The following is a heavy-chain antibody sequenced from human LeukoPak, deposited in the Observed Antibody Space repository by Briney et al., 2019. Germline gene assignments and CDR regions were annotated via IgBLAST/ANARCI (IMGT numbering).Heavy chain of an antibody. Sequence: GGSLRLSCAASGFTFSSYSMNWVRQAPGKGLEWVSSISSSSSYIYYADPVKGRFTISRDNAKNSLYLQMNSLSAEDTAVYYCARDGSGINWFDPWGQGTLVTVSS. J-gene: IGHJ5*02. CDR1: GFTFSSYS. D-gene: IGHD3-10*01. V-gene: IGHV3-21*01. CDR2: ISSSSSYI. CDR3: ARDGSGINWFDP.